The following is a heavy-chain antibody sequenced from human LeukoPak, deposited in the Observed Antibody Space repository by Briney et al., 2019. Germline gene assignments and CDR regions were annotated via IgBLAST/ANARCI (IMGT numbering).Heavy chain of an antibody. V-gene: IGHV3-20*04. CDR1: GFTFDDYG. Sequence: GGSLRLSCAASGFTFDDYGTSWVRQAPGKGLEWVSGINWNGGSTGYADSVKGRFTISRDNAKNSLYLQMNSLRAEDTALYYCARETGYQLLSALDYWGQGTLVTVSS. D-gene: IGHD2-2*01. J-gene: IGHJ4*02. CDR3: ARETGYQLLSALDY. CDR2: INWNGGST.